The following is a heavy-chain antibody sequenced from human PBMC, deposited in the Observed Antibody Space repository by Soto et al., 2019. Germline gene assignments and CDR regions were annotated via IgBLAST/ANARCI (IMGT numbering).Heavy chain of an antibody. CDR3: ARVGLSDCSGGSCYSYDY. J-gene: IGHJ4*02. D-gene: IGHD2-15*01. CDR1: GFTFSRYD. V-gene: IGHV3-13*01. CDR2: IGAAGDT. Sequence: GGSLRLSCAASGFTFSRYDMHWVRQVTGKSLEWVSAIGAAGDTYYPGSVKGRFTISRENAKNSLYLQMNSLRAGDTAVYYCARVGLSDCSGGSCYSYDYWGQGTLVTVSS.